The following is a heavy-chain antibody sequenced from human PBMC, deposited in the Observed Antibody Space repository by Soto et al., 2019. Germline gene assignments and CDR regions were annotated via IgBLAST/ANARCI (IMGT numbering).Heavy chain of an antibody. V-gene: IGHV3-23*01. Sequence: GGSLRLSCAVSGFTFSSYAMSWVRQAPGKGLEWVSAISGSGGSTYYADSVKGRFTISRDNSKNTLYLQMNSLRAEDTAVYYCEKDGSQHRTDYWGQGTLVTVSS. J-gene: IGHJ4*02. CDR2: ISGSGGST. CDR3: EKDGSQHRTDY. CDR1: GFTFSSYA.